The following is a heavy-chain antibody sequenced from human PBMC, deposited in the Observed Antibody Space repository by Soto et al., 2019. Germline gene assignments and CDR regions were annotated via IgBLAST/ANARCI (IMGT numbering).Heavy chain of an antibody. CDR3: ARPPITIFGVVTDFDY. CDR2: VYNSGST. Sequence: SETLSLTCTVSGGSISSNYWTWIRQPPGKGLEWIGYVYNSGSTNYNPSLKSRVTISEDTSKSQFSLKVNSMTAADTAVYYCARPPITIFGVVTDFDYWGQGTLVTVSS. CDR1: GGSISSNY. D-gene: IGHD3-3*01. J-gene: IGHJ4*02. V-gene: IGHV4-59*01.